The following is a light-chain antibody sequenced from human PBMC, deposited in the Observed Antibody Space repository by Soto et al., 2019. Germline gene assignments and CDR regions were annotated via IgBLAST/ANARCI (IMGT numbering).Light chain of an antibody. CDR1: QSINTY. CDR2: GAS. V-gene: IGKV3-20*01. CDR3: QQYGSSWT. Sequence: EIVLAHAPGTLSLSAGERAALSFRAIQSINTYLAWYQQKPGQAPRLLIYGASNRATGIPDRFSGSGSGTDFTLTISRLEPEDFAVYYCQQYGSSWTFGQGTKVDIK. J-gene: IGKJ1*01.